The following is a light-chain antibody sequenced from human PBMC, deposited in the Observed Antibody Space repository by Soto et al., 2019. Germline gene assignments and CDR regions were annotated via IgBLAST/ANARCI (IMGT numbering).Light chain of an antibody. J-gene: IGKJ1*01. Sequence: DIQITQSPSSLSASVVDRTIVTCRASQAINTYLNWYQQRPGKAPKVLIYGATTLQSGVPSRFSGSGSGTDFTLTISNLQPEDFATYFCQQCYNTPRTFGPGTKVDNK. V-gene: IGKV1-39*01. CDR2: GAT. CDR1: QAINTY. CDR3: QQCYNTPRT.